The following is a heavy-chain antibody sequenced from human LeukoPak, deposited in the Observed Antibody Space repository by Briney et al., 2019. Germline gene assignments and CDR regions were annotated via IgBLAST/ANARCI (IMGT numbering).Heavy chain of an antibody. CDR2: ITNSSSSYI. CDR3: ARVSRLSSWYQTNDY. V-gene: IGHV3-21*01. CDR1: GFTFSTYA. J-gene: IGHJ4*02. Sequence: PGGSLRLSCAASGFTFSTYAMNWVRQAPGKGLEWVSSITNSSSSYIYYADSVKGRFTISRDNAKNSLYLQMNSLRAEDTAVYYCARVSRLSSWYQTNDYWGQGTLVTVSS. D-gene: IGHD6-13*01.